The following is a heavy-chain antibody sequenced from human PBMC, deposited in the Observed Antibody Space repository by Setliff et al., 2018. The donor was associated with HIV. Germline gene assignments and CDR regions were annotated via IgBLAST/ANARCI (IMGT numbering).Heavy chain of an antibody. Sequence: GGSLRLSCAASGFTFSDCSMNWVRQAPGKGLEWISYISGSSSYTNYADSVRGRFTISRDNAKESLYLQMNSLRAEDTAVYYCARSYCGDVCYSGSLDYWGQGTLVTVSS. CDR1: GFTFSDCS. V-gene: IGHV3-11*03. CDR2: ISGSSSYT. CDR3: ARSYCGDVCYSGSLDY. D-gene: IGHD2-21*02. J-gene: IGHJ4*02.